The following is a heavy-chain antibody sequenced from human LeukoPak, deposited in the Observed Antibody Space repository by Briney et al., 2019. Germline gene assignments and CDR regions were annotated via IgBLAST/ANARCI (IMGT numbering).Heavy chain of an antibody. Sequence: PSQTLSLTCTVSGGSIGSGSYYWSWIRQPAGKGLEWIGRIYTSGSTNYYPSLKSRVTISVDTSKNQFSLKLSSVTAADTAVYYCAREELELDAFDIWGQGTMVTVSS. J-gene: IGHJ3*02. D-gene: IGHD1-7*01. CDR2: IYTSGST. CDR3: AREELELDAFDI. CDR1: GGSIGSGSYY. V-gene: IGHV4-61*02.